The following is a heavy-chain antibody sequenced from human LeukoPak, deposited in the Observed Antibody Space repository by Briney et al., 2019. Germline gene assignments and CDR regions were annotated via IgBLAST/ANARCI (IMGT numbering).Heavy chain of an antibody. CDR3: ASGSLGDGYGVGDYYQYMDV. V-gene: IGHV1-69*05. J-gene: IGHJ6*03. CDR1: GGTFNSYA. Sequence: SVKVSCKASGGTFNSYAISWVRQAPGQGLEWMGGIMPLFGTANYAQEFQGRVTFTTDESASTAYMEVSSLRSEDTAVYYCASGSLGDGYGVGDYYQYMDVWGKGTTVTVSS. CDR2: IMPLFGTA. D-gene: IGHD5-24*01.